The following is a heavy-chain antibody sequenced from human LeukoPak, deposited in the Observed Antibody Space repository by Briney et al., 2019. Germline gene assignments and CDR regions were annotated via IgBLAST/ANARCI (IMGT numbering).Heavy chain of an antibody. Sequence: PSETLSLTCTVSSGSISSYYWSWLRQPTGQGLEWVGYIYYSGSTNYKTFLKSRVTISVDASKKQFSLKLNSVTAADTAVYNCARGGYYVSGNDFRFDPWGQGTLVTVSS. D-gene: IGHD3-10*01. V-gene: IGHV4-59*01. CDR1: SGSISSYY. CDR2: IYYSGST. J-gene: IGHJ5*02. CDR3: ARGGYYVSGNDFRFDP.